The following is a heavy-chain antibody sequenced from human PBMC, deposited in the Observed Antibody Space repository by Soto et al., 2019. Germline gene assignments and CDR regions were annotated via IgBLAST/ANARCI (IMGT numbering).Heavy chain of an antibody. CDR2: IYYSGST. CDR3: ARSIVRGSGSYIYYYMDV. CDR1: GGSISSYY. Sequence: SETLSLTCTVSGGSISSYYWSWIRQPPGKGLVCIWYIYYSGSTNYNPSLKSRVTISVDTSKNLFSLKLSSVTAADTAVYYCARSIVRGSGSYIYYYMDVWGKGTTVTVSS. V-gene: IGHV4-59*01. J-gene: IGHJ6*03. D-gene: IGHD3-10*01.